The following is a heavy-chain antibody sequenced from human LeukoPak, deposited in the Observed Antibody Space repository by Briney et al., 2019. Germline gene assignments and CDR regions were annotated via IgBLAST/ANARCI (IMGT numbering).Heavy chain of an antibody. CDR2: ISSGAGTT. V-gene: IGHV3-23*01. D-gene: IGHD6-19*01. J-gene: IGHJ4*02. Sequence: GGSLRLSCAASGFTFTSYAMSWVRQAPGKGLEWVSTISSGAGTTYYADSVKGRFTISRDYSKSTLYLQMNSLRADDTAVYYCARDSNGPAFWGQGTLVTVSS. CDR1: GFTFTSYA. CDR3: ARDSNGPAF.